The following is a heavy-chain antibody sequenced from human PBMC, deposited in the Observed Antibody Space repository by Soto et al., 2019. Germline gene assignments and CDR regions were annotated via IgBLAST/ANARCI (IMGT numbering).Heavy chain of an antibody. D-gene: IGHD3-10*01. CDR1: GVTLSSET. J-gene: IGHJ4*02. CDR3: ATELGENPASPFDA. Sequence: QVQLVQSGADVKKPGSSVKVSCQASGVTLSSETLGWVRQAPGQGLEWVGGIIPLFGTASYAQKFQGRFTITADESTSTVYMELSSLRSDDTAVYFCATELGENPASPFDAWGQGTLVTVSS. CDR2: IIPLFGTA. V-gene: IGHV1-69*01.